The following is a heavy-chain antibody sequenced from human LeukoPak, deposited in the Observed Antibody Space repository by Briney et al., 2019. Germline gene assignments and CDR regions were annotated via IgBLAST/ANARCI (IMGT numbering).Heavy chain of an antibody. CDR3: ARPQSIAARPYYYYYGMDV. V-gene: IGHV3-7*01. CDR2: IKQDGSEK. J-gene: IGHJ6*02. CDR1: GFPFSSYW. Sequence: GGSLRLSCAASGFPFSSYWMSWVRQAPGKGLEWVANIKQDGSEKYYVDSVKGRFTSSRDNAKNSLYLQMNSLRAEDTAVYYCARPQSIAARPYYYYYGMDVWGQGTTVTVSS. D-gene: IGHD6-6*01.